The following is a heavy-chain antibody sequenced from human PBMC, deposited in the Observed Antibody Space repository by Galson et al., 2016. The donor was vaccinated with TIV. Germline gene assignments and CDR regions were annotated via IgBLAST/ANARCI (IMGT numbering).Heavy chain of an antibody. Sequence: QSGAEVKKPGESLKISCKASGYRFTNHWIGWVRQMPGKGLEWMGVIYPGDSDTRYSPSFQGQVTISADKSSRTAHPQWSSLKASDTAMYYCARLECDDDSASDYWGQGPLVTVSS. CDR2: IYPGDSDT. CDR3: ARLECDDDSASDY. CDR1: GYRFTNHW. D-gene: IGHD3-22*01. V-gene: IGHV5-51*01. J-gene: IGHJ4*02.